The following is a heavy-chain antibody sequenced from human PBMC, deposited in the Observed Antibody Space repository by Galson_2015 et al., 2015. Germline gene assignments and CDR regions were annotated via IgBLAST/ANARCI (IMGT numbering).Heavy chain of an antibody. Sequence: TLSLTCAVSGYSISSGYYWGWIRQPPGKGLEWIGSIYHSGSTYYNPSLKSRVTISVDTSKNQFSLKLSSVTAADTAVYYCASLYDRTTDDAFDIWGQGTMVAVSS. CDR3: ASLYDRTTDDAFDI. V-gene: IGHV4-38-2*01. D-gene: IGHD2-2*02. J-gene: IGHJ3*02. CDR2: IYHSGST. CDR1: GYSISSGYY.